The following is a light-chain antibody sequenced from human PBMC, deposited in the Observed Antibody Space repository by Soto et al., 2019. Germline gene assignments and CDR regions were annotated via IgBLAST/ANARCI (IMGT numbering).Light chain of an antibody. J-gene: IGKJ5*01. CDR1: QPISNY. Sequence: DIQMTQSPSSLSASAGDRVTITCRASQPISNYLAWFQQKPGKAPKSLIYGASTLRSGVPSRFSGSGSGTDFTLTISNLQPEDFATYYCQHYNNYPVTFGQGTRLEIK. V-gene: IGKV1-16*01. CDR3: QHYNNYPVT. CDR2: GAS.